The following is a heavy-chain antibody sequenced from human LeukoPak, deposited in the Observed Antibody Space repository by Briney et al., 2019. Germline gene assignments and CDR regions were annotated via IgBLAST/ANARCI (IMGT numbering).Heavy chain of an antibody. CDR3: ARDRVNGMDV. V-gene: IGHV3-66*01. J-gene: IGHJ6*02. CDR2: IYNEGIT. D-gene: IGHD3-10*01. CDR1: GIDFGTDY. Sequence: GGSLRLSCVASGIDFGTDYITWVRQAPGRGLEWVSLIYNEGITYYADSVKGRFSIPRDSSKTTVTLQISSLRAEDTAVYYCARDRVNGMDVWGQGTTVTVSS.